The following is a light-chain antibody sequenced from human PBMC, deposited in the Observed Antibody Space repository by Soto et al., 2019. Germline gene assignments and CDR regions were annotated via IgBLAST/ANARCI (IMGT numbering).Light chain of an antibody. CDR2: EVS. CDR3: QHYGFPPRM. CDR1: QSVTSIY. V-gene: IGKV3-20*01. Sequence: EIVLTQSPGALSLSPGERATLSCRASQSVTSIYLAWYQQKPGQAPRRLIHEVSKRAAGVPDRFSGSGSGTEFTLTISRLEPEDFAVYYCQHYGFPPRMFGQGTKVEIK. J-gene: IGKJ1*01.